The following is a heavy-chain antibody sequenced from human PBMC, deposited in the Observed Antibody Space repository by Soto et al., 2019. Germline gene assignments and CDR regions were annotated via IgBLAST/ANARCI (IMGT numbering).Heavy chain of an antibody. CDR3: ARSRGGPFDY. CDR1: GFTFSNYS. Sequence: EVQLVESGGGLVQSGGSLRLSCAASGFTFSNYSMNWVRQAPGKGLEWVSYIRSSNSIIYYADSVKGRFSISRDYAKNSLYLQMNSLRDEDTAVYYCARSRGGPFDYWGQGTLVTVSS. D-gene: IGHD6-25*01. V-gene: IGHV3-48*02. J-gene: IGHJ4*02. CDR2: IRSSNSII.